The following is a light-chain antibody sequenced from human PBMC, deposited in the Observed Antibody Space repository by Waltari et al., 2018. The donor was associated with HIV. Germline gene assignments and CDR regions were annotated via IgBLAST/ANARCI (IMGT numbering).Light chain of an antibody. Sequence: ALTQPPSASGSPGQSVTLSCTGTSSDVGGYNYVSWHQQHPGKAPKLMIYDVIKRPSGVPDRFSGSKSGNTASLTVSGLQPEDEADYYCSSHAGSKVVFGGGTRLTVL. CDR2: DVI. CDR3: SSHAGSKVV. V-gene: IGLV2-8*01. CDR1: SSDVGGYNY. J-gene: IGLJ2*01.